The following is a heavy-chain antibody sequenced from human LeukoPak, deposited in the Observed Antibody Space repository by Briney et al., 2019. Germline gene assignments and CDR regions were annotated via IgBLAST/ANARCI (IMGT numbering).Heavy chain of an antibody. CDR3: ARAVADAFDI. CDR1: GGSISSYY. V-gene: IGHV4-59*01. D-gene: IGHD6-19*01. J-gene: IGHJ3*02. Sequence: SETLSLTCTVSGGSISSYYWSWIRQPPGKGLEWIGYIYYSGSTNYNPSLKSQVTISVDTSKNQFSLKLSSVTAADTAVYYCARAVADAFDIWGQGTMVTVSS. CDR2: IYYSGST.